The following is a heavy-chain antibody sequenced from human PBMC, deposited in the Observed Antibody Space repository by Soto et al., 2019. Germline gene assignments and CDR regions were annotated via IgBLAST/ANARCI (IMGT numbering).Heavy chain of an antibody. Sequence: EVQLLESGGGLVQPGGSLRLSCAASGFTFSSYAMNWVSQAPGKGLEWVAGVSAIGGGTYYADSVKGRFTISRDNSKDTLYLQMNSLRAEDTAVYYCAKSSSRAHYYAMDVWGQGTTVTVFS. CDR2: VSAIGGGT. J-gene: IGHJ6*02. CDR1: GFTFSSYA. CDR3: AKSSSRAHYYAMDV. V-gene: IGHV3-23*01. D-gene: IGHD2-2*01.